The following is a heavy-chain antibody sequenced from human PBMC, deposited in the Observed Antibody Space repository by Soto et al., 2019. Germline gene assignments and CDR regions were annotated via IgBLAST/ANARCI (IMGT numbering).Heavy chain of an antibody. J-gene: IGHJ3*02. CDR1: GYTLSELS. D-gene: IGHD3-10*01. CDR2: FYPADGER. CDR3: ATSGRELQWYGYLSRLGFDI. Sequence: QVPLVQSGAEVKKPGASVKVSCKVSGYTLSELSIHWVRQAPGKGREGMGGFYPADGERLYAQKFQGRGTMNEATSTDTASMELSGLRSEDTAIYYCATSGRELQWYGYLSRLGFDIWGQGTLVTVSS. V-gene: IGHV1-24*01.